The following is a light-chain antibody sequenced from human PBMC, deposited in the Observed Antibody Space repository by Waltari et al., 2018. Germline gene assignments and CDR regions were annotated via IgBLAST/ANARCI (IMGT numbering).Light chain of an antibody. V-gene: IGKV1-9*01. CDR3: QQLNSYPRGLFT. CDR1: QGISSY. CDR2: AAS. J-gene: IGKJ3*01. Sequence: IQLTQSPSSLSASVGDRVTITCRASQGISSYLAWYQQKPGKAPKLLIYAASTLQSGVPSRFSGSGSGTDFILTISSLQPEDFATYYCQQLNSYPRGLFTFGPGTKVDIK.